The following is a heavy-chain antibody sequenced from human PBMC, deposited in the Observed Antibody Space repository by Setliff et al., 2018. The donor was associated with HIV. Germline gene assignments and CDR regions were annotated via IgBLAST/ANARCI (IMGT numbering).Heavy chain of an antibody. CDR3: ARDRPRGGGSLDAFDI. V-gene: IGHV3-11*06. Sequence: GSLRLSCAASGFTFSDYYMSWIRQAPGKGLEWVSYITSTSTYTNYADSLKVLFAISRDNAENSLYLQMNSLRAEDTAVYYCARDRPRGGGSLDAFDIWGQGTMVTVSS. J-gene: IGHJ3*02. CDR2: ITSTSTYT. CDR1: GFTFSDYY. D-gene: IGHD1-26*01.